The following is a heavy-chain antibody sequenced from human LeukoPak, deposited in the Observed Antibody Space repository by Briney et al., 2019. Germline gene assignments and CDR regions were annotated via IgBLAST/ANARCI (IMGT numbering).Heavy chain of an antibody. CDR3: ARDSSAADFDY. V-gene: IGHV3-21*01. D-gene: IGHD6-13*01. J-gene: IGHJ4*02. CDR1: GFTFSSYS. CDR2: ISSGSSFI. Sequence: GGSLRLSCAASGFTFSSYSVNWVRQAPGKGLEWVSSISSGSSFIYYADSVKGRFTISRDNAKNSLYLQMNSLRAEDTAVYYCARDSSAADFDYWGQGTLVTVSS.